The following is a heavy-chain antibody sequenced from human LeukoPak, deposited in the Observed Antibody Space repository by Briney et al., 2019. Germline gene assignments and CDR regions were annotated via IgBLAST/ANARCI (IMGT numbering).Heavy chain of an antibody. J-gene: IGHJ6*04. Sequence: PSRTLSLTCTVSGGSISSGDYYWTWIRQPPGKGLEWIGYIYYSGSTYFNPSLKSRVTISVDTSKNQFSLKLSSVTAADTAVYYCARSEGYSYYYGMDVWGKGTTVTVSS. CDR2: IYYSGST. CDR3: ARSEGYSYYYGMDV. CDR1: GGSISSGDYY. V-gene: IGHV4-30-4*01. D-gene: IGHD5-18*01.